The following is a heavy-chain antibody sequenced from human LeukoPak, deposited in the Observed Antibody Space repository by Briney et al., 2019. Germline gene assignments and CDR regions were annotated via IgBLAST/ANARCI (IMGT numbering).Heavy chain of an antibody. J-gene: IGHJ4*02. CDR3: ARASSVPAATMDDY. CDR1: GYTFTGYY. D-gene: IGHD2-2*01. CDR2: INPNSGGT. Sequence: ASVKVSCKASGYTFTGYYMHWVRQAPGQGLEWVGWINPNSGGTNYAQKFQGRVTMTRDTSISTAYMELSRLRSDDTAVYYCARASSVPAATMDDYWGQGTLVTVSS. V-gene: IGHV1-2*02.